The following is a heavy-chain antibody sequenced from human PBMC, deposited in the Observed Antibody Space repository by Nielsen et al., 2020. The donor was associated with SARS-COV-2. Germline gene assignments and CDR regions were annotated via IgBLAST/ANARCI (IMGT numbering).Heavy chain of an antibody. V-gene: IGHV3-9*01. CDR3: AKDGHSSGWYGAPDY. D-gene: IGHD6-19*01. Sequence: SLKISCAASGFTFGGYGMHWVRQAPGKGLEWVSGISWDSGSIGYADSVKGRFTISRDNAKNSLYLQMNSLRAEDTALYYCAKDGHSSGWYGAPDYWGQGTLVTVSS. CDR1: GFTFGGYG. CDR2: ISWDSGSI. J-gene: IGHJ4*02.